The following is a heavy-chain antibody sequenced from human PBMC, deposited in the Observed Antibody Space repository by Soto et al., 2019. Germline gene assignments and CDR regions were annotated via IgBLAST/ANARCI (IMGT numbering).Heavy chain of an antibody. Sequence: GGPLRLSCGVARFCFYWNWVNGVRRAPGRGLEWVASINQDGSEIYYVDSVKGRLTISRDNSRNSLYLQMNILSAEDTAVYYCFNVAFGYWGQGTLVTVSS. V-gene: IGHV3-7*01. CDR3: FNVAFGY. CDR2: INQDGSEI. D-gene: IGHD3-16*01. J-gene: IGHJ4*01. CDR1: RFCFYWNW.